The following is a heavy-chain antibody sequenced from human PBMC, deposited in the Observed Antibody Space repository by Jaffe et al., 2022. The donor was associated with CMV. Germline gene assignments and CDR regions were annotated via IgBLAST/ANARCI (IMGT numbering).Heavy chain of an antibody. J-gene: IGHJ6*02. Sequence: EVQLVESGGGLVQPGGSLRLSCTASGLTFSSYWMTWVRQAPGKGLEWVANIKEDGTEKNYVDSVKGRFTVSRDNAKNALYLQMNSLRVEDTAVYYCARPYYYYYGMDVWGQGTTVTVSS. V-gene: IGHV3-7*01. CDR1: GLTFSSYW. CDR3: ARPYYYYYGMDV. D-gene: IGHD3-16*01. CDR2: IKEDGTEK.